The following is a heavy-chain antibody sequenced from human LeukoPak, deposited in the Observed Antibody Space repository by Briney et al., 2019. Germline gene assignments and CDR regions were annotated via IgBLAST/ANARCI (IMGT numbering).Heavy chain of an antibody. V-gene: IGHV4-39*01. CDR1: VGSISSSSYY. CDR3: ARQVPLAYSFGYIPGFDF. Sequence: SETLSLTCTVSVGSISSSSYYWGWIRQPPGKGLEWIGSIYYSGSTYYNPSLKSRVTISVDTSKNQFSLKLSSVTAAYTAVYYCARQVPLAYSFGYIPGFDFWGQGTLVTVSS. CDR2: IYYSGST. D-gene: IGHD5-18*01. J-gene: IGHJ4*02.